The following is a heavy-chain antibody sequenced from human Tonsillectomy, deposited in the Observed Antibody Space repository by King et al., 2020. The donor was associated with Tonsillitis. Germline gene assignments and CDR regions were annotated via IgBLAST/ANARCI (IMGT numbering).Heavy chain of an antibody. D-gene: IGHD5-12*01. J-gene: IGHJ6*02. V-gene: IGHV1-2*02. CDR2: INPNSGAT. CDR1: GYTFIDYY. CDR3: TRPRFPGVTGYDLDYYYGVDI. Sequence: QLVQSGAEVKKPGASVMVSCKASGYTFIDYYMHWVRQAPGQGLEWMGWINPNSGATHYPQRFQDRVTMTRDTSISTAYMELSGLRFDDTAVYYCTRPRFPGVTGYDLDYYYGVDIWGQGTTVTVSS.